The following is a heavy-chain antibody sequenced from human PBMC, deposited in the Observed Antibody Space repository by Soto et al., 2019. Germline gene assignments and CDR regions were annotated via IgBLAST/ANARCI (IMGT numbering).Heavy chain of an antibody. CDR1: GFTFSSYD. J-gene: IGHJ2*01. CDR2: ISGSGGST. D-gene: IGHD4-4*01. V-gene: IGHV3-23*01. CDR3: AKDESRRNRRYFDL. Sequence: EVQLLESGGGLVQPGGSLRLSCAASGFTFSSYDMYWVRQAPGQGLEWASVISGSGGSTYYADSVKGRFTISGDNSKRTLSLQMNSVRAEDTAVYYCAKDESRRNRRYFDLWCRGTLVTVSS.